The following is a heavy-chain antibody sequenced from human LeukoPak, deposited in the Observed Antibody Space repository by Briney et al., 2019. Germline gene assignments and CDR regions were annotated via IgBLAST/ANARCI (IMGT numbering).Heavy chain of an antibody. CDR1: GYTFTSYY. V-gene: IGHV1-69*06. CDR2: IIPIFGTA. CDR3: ARGVTTRKSYYYYYMDV. Sequence: SVKVSCKASGYTFTSYYMHWVRQAPGQGLEWMGGIIPIFGTANYAQKFQGRVTITADKSTSTAYMELSSLRSEDTAVYYCARGVTTRKSYYYYYMDVWGKGTTVTISS. J-gene: IGHJ6*03. D-gene: IGHD3-22*01.